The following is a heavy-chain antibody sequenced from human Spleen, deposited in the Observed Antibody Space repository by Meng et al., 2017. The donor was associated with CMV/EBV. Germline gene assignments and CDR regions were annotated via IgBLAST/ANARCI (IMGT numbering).Heavy chain of an antibody. CDR3: AKDRHSGSYYFDY. CDR1: GFTFSSYA. D-gene: IGHD1-26*01. Sequence: GESLKISCAASGFTFSSYAMSWVRQAPGKGLEWVSVIYSGGGSTYYADSVKGRFTISRDNSKNTLYLQMNSLRAEDTAVYYCAKDRHSGSYYFDYWGQGTLVTVSS. V-gene: IGHV3-23*03. J-gene: IGHJ4*02. CDR2: IYSGGGST.